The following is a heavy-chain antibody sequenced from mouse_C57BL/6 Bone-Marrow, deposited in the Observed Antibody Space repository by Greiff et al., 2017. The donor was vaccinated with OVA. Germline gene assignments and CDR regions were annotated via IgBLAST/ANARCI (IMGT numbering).Heavy chain of an antibody. V-gene: IGHV3-6*01. Sequence: VQLQESGPGLVKPSQSLSLTCSVTGYSITSGYYWNWIRQFPGNKLEWMGYISYDGSNNYNPSLKNRISITRDTSKNQFFLKLNSVTTEDTATYYCARSYDYPLAYWGQGTLVTVSA. J-gene: IGHJ3*01. CDR1: GYSITSGYY. CDR3: ARSYDYPLAY. D-gene: IGHD2-4*01. CDR2: ISYDGSN.